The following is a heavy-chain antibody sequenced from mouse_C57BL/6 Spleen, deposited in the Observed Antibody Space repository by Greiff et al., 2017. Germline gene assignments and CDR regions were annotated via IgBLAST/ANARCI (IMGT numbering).Heavy chain of an antibody. CDR3: ARQYYYAMDY. D-gene: IGHD5-1*01. CDR2: IYIGNGYT. Sequence: VHVKQSGAELVRPGSSVKMSCKTSGYTFTSYGINWVKQRPGQGLEWIGYIYIGNGYTEYNEKFKGKATLTSDTSSTTSYLQLSSLTSEAAAIYFCARQYYYAMDYWGQGTSVTVSS. J-gene: IGHJ4*01. CDR1: GYTFTSYG. V-gene: IGHV1-58*01.